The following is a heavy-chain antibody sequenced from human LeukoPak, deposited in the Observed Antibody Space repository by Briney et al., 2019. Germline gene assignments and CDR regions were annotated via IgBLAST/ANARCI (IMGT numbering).Heavy chain of an antibody. V-gene: IGHV4-59*01. D-gene: IGHD2-21*01. J-gene: IGHJ5*02. CDR3: ARHSVCFDP. CDR2: ISYSGST. Sequence: KPSETLSLTCTVSGGSISSYYWSWIRQPPGKGLELIGYISYSGSTNYNPSLKSRVTISVDTSKNQFSLKLSSVTAADTAVYYCARHSVCFDPWGQGTLVTVSS. CDR1: GGSISSYY.